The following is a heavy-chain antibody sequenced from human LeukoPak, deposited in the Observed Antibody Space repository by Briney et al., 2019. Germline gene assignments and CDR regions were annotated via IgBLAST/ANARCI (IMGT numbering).Heavy chain of an antibody. V-gene: IGHV1-24*01. Sequence: GASVKVSCKVSGYTLTELSMHWVRQAPGKGLERMGGFDPEDGETIYAQKFQGRVTMTEDTSTDTAYMELSSLRSEDTAVYYCATLGDTAMVYDYWGQGTLVTVSS. CDR3: ATLGDTAMVYDY. CDR1: GYTLTELS. D-gene: IGHD5-18*01. J-gene: IGHJ4*02. CDR2: FDPEDGET.